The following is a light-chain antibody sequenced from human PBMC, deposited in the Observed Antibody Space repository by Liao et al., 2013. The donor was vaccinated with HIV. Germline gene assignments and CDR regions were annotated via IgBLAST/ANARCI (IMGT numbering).Light chain of an antibody. CDR1: SLGDKH. V-gene: IGLV3-1*01. Sequence: SYELTQPPSVSVSPGQTASITCSGDSLGDKHASWYQQRPGQSPVLVIYQDNKRPSGIPERFSGSNSGNTATLTISGTQAMDEADFYCQAWDSTTAVFGSGTTVTVL. J-gene: IGLJ1*01. CDR3: QAWDSTTAV. CDR2: QDN.